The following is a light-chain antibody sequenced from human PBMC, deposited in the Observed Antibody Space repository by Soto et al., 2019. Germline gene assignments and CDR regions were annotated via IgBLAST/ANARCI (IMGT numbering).Light chain of an antibody. CDR3: IESNSSPYT. CDR1: QSSSRH. Sequence: DIQTTQYPSSLCKTVGRRLTTTCRARQSSSRHINWHQQKPGKAPNLLIYVSSSLQSEVPSRFSGSGSGTDFTLTITSLQPEDVATYYCIESNSSPYTFCQGTKVNIK. V-gene: IGKV1-39*01. J-gene: IGKJ2*01. CDR2: VSS.